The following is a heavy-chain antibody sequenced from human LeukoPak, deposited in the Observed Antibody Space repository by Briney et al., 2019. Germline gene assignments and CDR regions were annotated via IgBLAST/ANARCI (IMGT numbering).Heavy chain of an antibody. CDR2: IIGSGSST. CDR1: GFTFSNYA. J-gene: IGHJ4*01. Sequence: PGGSLRLSCAASGFTFSNYAMSWVRQAPGKGLEWVSAIIGSGSSTDYADSVRGRFTISRDNSKNTLYLQMNSLRAEDTAVYYCAKGDPLYYFDYWGHRTLVTVSS. V-gene: IGHV3-23*01. CDR3: AKGDPLYYFDY.